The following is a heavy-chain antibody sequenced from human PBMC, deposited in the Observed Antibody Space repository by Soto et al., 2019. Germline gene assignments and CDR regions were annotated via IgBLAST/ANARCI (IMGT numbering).Heavy chain of an antibody. J-gene: IGHJ4*02. V-gene: IGHV3-23*01. Sequence: EVQVLESGGGLVQPGGSLRLSCAASGFTFSNFGMNWVRQAPGKGLEWVSSMVGASGGTYYTDSVKGRFTMSRDNSTNTLCLHLNSLRAEDTDVYCCAKGRCVPSCRSDFQSWGQGSLVTVSS. CDR3: AKGRCVPSCRSDFQS. D-gene: IGHD2-15*01. CDR2: MVGASGGT. CDR1: GFTFSNFG.